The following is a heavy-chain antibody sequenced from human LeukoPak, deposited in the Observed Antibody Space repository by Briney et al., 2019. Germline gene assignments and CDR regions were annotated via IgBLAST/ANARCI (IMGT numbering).Heavy chain of an antibody. V-gene: IGHV3-53*01. CDR2: IYGAGAT. D-gene: IGHD4-17*01. J-gene: IGHJ4*02. CDR3: AKGRGTTVTSAANY. CDR1: GLTVSSEY. Sequence: GGSLRLSCAAYGLTVSSEYLAWVRQAPGKGLEWISVIYGAGATYYADSVRDRFTISRDNSKNTLSLQMNSLRAEDTALYYCAKGRGTTVTSAANYWGQGTLVTVSS.